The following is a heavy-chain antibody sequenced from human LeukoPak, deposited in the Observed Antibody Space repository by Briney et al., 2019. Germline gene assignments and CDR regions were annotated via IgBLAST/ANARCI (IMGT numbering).Heavy chain of an antibody. CDR1: GGSISSGGYY. Sequence: SETLSLTCTVSGGSISSGGYYWSWIRQHPGKGLEWIGYIHYSGSAYYNPSLKSRITMSVDTSKNQFSLKLSSVTAADTAVYYCARAQYYYVSGSSGYFDYWGQGTLVTVSS. V-gene: IGHV4-31*03. J-gene: IGHJ4*02. CDR3: ARAQYYYVSGSSGYFDY. CDR2: IHYSGSA. D-gene: IGHD3-10*01.